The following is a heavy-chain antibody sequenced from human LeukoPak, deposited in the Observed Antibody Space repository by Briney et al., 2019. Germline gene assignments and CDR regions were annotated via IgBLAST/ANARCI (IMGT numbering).Heavy chain of an antibody. Sequence: ASVKVSCKASGYTFTSYGISWVRQAPGQGLEWMGWISTYSGDTNFAQKLQGRVTMTTDTSTSTAYMELRSLRSNDTAVYYCARDSGGSNFDYWGQGTLVTVSS. CDR2: ISTYSGDT. V-gene: IGHV1-18*01. D-gene: IGHD1-26*01. CDR3: ARDSGGSNFDY. CDR1: GYTFTSYG. J-gene: IGHJ4*02.